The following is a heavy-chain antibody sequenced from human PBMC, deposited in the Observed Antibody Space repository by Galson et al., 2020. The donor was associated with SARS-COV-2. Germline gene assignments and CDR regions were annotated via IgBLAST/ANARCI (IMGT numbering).Heavy chain of an antibody. D-gene: IGHD3-3*01. CDR2: ISTSWRT. CDR3: ARDADYYDYWSGYHGGFGFDP. CDR1: GGSISSYY. Sequence: ETSETLSLTCTVSGGSISSYYWSWIRQPARKGLEWLGRISTSWRTTYNPPPKRPVTMSVDTSKNQFSLKLSSVTAADTAVYYCARDADYYDYWSGYHGGFGFDPWGQGTLVTVSS. V-gene: IGHV4-4*07. J-gene: IGHJ5*02.